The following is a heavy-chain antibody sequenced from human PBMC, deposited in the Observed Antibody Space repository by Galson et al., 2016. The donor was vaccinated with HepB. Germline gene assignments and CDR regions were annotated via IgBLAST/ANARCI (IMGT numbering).Heavy chain of an antibody. V-gene: IGHV4-39*01. CDR2: VYYTGRT. CDR3: ARRSHFFDNFDS. J-gene: IGHJ4*02. Sequence: SETLSLTCTVSGGSIGSSTYYWGWIRQPPGRGLEWIGTVYYTGRTYCHPSLKSRVTISVDTSTNQFSLKLTSMTAADTAVYYCARRSHFFDNFDSWGQGTLVTVSS. CDR1: GGSIGSSTYY.